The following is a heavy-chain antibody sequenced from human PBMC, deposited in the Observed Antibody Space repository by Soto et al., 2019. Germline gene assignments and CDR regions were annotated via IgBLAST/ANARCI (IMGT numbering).Heavy chain of an antibody. J-gene: IGHJ3*02. CDR2: ISGSGGST. CDR1: GFTFSSYA. V-gene: IGHV3-23*01. CDR3: ARLYCSASSCYSVGAFDI. D-gene: IGHD2-15*01. Sequence: GGSLRLSCAASGFTFSSYAMSWVRQAPGKGLEWVSAISGSGGSTYYADSVKGRFTTSRDNSKGTLYLQMNSLRAEDTAVYYCARLYCSASSCYSVGAFDIRGQGTMVTVSS.